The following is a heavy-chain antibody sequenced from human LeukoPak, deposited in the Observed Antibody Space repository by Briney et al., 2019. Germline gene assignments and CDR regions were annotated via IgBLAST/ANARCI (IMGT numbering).Heavy chain of an antibody. J-gene: IGHJ4*02. V-gene: IGHV4-34*01. CDR2: INHSGST. CDR1: GGSFSGYY. CDR3: ARGSTLPFDY. Sequence: SETLSLTCAVYGGSFSGYYWSWIRQPPGKGLEWIGEINHSGSTNYNPSLKSRVTISVDTSKNQFSLKLSSVAAADTAVYYCARGSTLPFDYWGQGTLVTVSS.